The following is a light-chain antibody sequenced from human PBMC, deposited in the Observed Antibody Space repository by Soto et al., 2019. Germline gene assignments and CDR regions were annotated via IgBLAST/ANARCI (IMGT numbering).Light chain of an antibody. V-gene: IGKV3-15*01. CDR1: QSLSSN. Sequence: EIVMTQSPATLSVSPGERATLSCRASQSLSSNLAWYQHKPGQAPRLLIYGASTRATGIPARFSGSGSGTDFTLTISSLQSEDFAVYYCQQYNNWPPYTFGQGTQLEIK. CDR3: QQYNNWPPYT. J-gene: IGKJ2*01. CDR2: GAS.